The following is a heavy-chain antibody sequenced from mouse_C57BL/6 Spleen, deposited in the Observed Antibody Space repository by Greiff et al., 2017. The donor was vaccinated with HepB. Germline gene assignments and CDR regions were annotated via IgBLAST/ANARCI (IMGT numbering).Heavy chain of an antibody. CDR1: GYAFSSYW. J-gene: IGHJ4*01. Sequence: LQESGAELVKPGASVKISCKASGYAFSSYWMNWVKQRPGKGLEWIGQIYPGDGDTNYNGKFKGKATLTADKSSSTAYMQLSSLTSEDSAVYFCARSRITTVGATDYAMDYWGQGTSVTVSS. D-gene: IGHD1-1*01. V-gene: IGHV1-80*01. CDR3: ARSRITTVGATDYAMDY. CDR2: IYPGDGDT.